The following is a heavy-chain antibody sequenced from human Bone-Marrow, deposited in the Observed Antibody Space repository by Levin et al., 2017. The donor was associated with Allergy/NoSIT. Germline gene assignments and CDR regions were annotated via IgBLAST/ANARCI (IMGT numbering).Heavy chain of an antibody. CDR1: SYNFTTYA. D-gene: IGHD3-10*01. Sequence: VASVKVSCKTSSYNFTTYAVSWVRQAPGEGLEWMGWISPYNGKTNYVQKFQGRVTMTTDTSTSTAYMELRSLRSDDTAVYFCARVRQLGDFATSPNLYGMDVWGQGTTVTVSS. J-gene: IGHJ6*02. CDR2: ISPYNGKT. V-gene: IGHV1-18*01. CDR3: ARVRQLGDFATSPNLYGMDV.